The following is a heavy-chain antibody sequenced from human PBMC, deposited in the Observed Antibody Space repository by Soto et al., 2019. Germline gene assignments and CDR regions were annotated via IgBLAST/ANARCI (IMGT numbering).Heavy chain of an antibody. CDR1: GFTFSSYA. J-gene: IGHJ4*02. V-gene: IGHV3-30-3*01. CDR2: ISYDGSNK. D-gene: IGHD5-18*01. CDR3: ARDSLQYSYGC. Sequence: PGGSLRLSCAASGFTFSSYAMHWVRQAPGKGLEWVAVISYDGSNKYYADSVKGRFTISRDNSKNTLYLQMNSLRAEDTAVYDCARDSLQYSYGCWGQGTLVTV.